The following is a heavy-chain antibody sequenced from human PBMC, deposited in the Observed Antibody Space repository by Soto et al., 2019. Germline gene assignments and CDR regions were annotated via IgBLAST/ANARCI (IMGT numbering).Heavy chain of an antibody. V-gene: IGHV4-4*07. CDR3: AARADRVYSYGLDV. CDR1: GGSISSYY. J-gene: IGHJ6*02. CDR2: IYSSGSTQY. D-gene: IGHD2-21*01. Sequence: QVQLQESGPGLVKPSETLSLTCNVSGGSISSYYWSWIRQPAGKGLVWIGRIYSSGSTQYNYNLSFERRVTMSVDTSNNQISLKLSSVTAAVTAVYYCAARADRVYSYGLDVWGQGTTVTVSS.